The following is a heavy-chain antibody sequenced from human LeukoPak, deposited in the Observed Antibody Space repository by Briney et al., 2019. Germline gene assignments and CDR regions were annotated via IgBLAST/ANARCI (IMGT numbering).Heavy chain of an antibody. J-gene: IGHJ3*02. CDR3: ARLGQPNAFDI. Sequence: SETLSLTCTVSGASISSYYWTWIRQPPGKGLESIGYFHYTGNTNYNPSLKSRVTILVDTSKNQFSLKVTSVTAADTAVYYCARLGQPNAFDIWGQGTMVTVSS. V-gene: IGHV4-59*08. D-gene: IGHD3-16*01. CDR1: GASISSYY. CDR2: FHYTGNT.